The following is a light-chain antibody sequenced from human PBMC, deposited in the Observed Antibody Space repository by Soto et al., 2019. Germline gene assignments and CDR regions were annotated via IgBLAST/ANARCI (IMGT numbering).Light chain of an antibody. CDR3: QQYNKWPLYT. CDR1: QSVSSN. V-gene: IGKV3-15*01. CDR2: GAS. J-gene: IGKJ2*01. Sequence: EIVMTQSPATLSVSPGERATLSCRASQSVSSNLAWYQQKPGQAPRLLIYGASTRATGIPARFSGSVSGTEFTLTISSLQSEDFAVYYCQQYNKWPLYTFGQGTKLEIK.